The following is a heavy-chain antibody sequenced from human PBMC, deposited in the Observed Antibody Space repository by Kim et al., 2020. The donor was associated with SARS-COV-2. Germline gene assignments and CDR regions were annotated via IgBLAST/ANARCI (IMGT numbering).Heavy chain of an antibody. V-gene: IGHV3-48*02. J-gene: IGHJ4*02. Sequence: NADPGKGRFTISRDNAKNSLYLQMNSLRDEATAVYYCARGAARPYYFDYWGQGTLVTVSS. CDR3: ARGAARPYYFDY. D-gene: IGHD6-6*01.